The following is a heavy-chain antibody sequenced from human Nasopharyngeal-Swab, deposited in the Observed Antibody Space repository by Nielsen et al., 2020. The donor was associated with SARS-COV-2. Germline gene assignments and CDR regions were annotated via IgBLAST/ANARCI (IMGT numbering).Heavy chain of an antibody. CDR1: GGSISSSSYY. CDR3: ARGGSSWYIDYYGMDV. CDR2: IYYSGST. D-gene: IGHD6-13*01. J-gene: IGHJ6*02. V-gene: IGHV4-39*07. Sequence: SETLSLTCTVSGGSISSSSYYWGWIRQPPGKGLEWIGSIYYSGSTYYNPSLKSRVTISVGTSKNQFSLKLSSVTAADTAVYYCARGGSSWYIDYYGMDVWGQGTTVTVSS.